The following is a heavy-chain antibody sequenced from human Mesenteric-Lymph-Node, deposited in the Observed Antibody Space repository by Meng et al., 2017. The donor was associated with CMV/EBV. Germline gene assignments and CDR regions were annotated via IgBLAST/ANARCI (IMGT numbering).Heavy chain of an antibody. Sequence: ASVKVSCKASGYTFTSYYMHWVRQAPGQGLEWMGIINPSGGSTSYAQKFQGRVTMTRDTSTSTVYMELSSLRSEDTAVYYCARGPKLEPTPGYYYYGMDVWGQGTTVTVSS. D-gene: IGHD1-1*01. J-gene: IGHJ6*02. CDR1: GYTFTSYY. V-gene: IGHV1-46*01. CDR2: INPSGGST. CDR3: ARGPKLEPTPGYYYYGMDV.